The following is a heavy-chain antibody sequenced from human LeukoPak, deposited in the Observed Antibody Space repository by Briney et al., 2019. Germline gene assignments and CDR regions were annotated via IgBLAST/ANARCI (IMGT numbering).Heavy chain of an antibody. CDR3: ARDFVVVPAAHHWYFDL. CDR2: IYYSGST. D-gene: IGHD2-2*01. J-gene: IGHJ2*01. CDR1: GGSISSYY. V-gene: IGHV4-59*01. Sequence: SETLSLTCTVSGGSISSYYWSWIRQPPGKGLEGIGYIYYSGSTNYNPSLKSRVTISVDTSKNQFSLKLSSVTAADTAVYYCARDFVVVPAAHHWYFDLWGRGTLVTVSS.